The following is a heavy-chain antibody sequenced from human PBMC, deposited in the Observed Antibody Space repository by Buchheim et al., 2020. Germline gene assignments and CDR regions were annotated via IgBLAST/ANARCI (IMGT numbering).Heavy chain of an antibody. CDR3: AKDLSSSWYMDV. V-gene: IGHV3-30*18. Sequence: QVQLVESGGGVVQPGRSLRLSCAASGFTFSSYGMHWVRQAPGKGLEWVAVISYDGSNKYYADSVKGRFTISRDNSKNTLDLQMNSLRAEDTAVYYCAKDLSSSWYMDVWGKGTT. D-gene: IGHD6-13*01. CDR1: GFTFSSYG. CDR2: ISYDGSNK. J-gene: IGHJ6*04.